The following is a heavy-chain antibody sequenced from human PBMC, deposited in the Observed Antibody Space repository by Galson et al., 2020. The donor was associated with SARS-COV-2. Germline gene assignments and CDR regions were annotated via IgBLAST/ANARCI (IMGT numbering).Heavy chain of an antibody. J-gene: IGHJ3*01. D-gene: IGHD1-26*01. CDR2: VNTKSDHI. Sequence: GGSLRLSCAASGFSSSSHVMNWVRQAPGKGLQWVSSVNTKSDHIYYADSVKGRFTASRDNAKNSQFLQMDSLRIEDTAVYYCAREVGITSALDVWGQGTLVTVSS. CDR3: AREVGITSALDV. CDR1: GFSSSSHV. V-gene: IGHV3-21*06.